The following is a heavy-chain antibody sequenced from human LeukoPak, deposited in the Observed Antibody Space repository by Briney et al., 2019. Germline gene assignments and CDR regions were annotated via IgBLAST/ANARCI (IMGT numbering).Heavy chain of an antibody. CDR2: ISYDGSNK. V-gene: IGHV3-30*06. Sequence: PGGSLRLSCAASGFTFSNYGMHWVRQAPGKGLEWVAVISYDGSNKYYADSVKGRFTISRDNSKNTLYLQMNSLRAEDTAVYYCARSYYDISNDYWGQGTLVTVSS. D-gene: IGHD3-9*01. J-gene: IGHJ4*02. CDR1: GFTFSNYG. CDR3: ARSYYDISNDY.